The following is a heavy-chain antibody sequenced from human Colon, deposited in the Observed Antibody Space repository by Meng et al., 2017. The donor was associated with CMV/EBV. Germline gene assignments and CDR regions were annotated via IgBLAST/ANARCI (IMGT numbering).Heavy chain of an antibody. J-gene: IGHJ4*02. CDR1: GFTFSMFSTYE. CDR3: AKGRRQFT. V-gene: IGHV3-48*03. CDR2: ISSSGDTR. D-gene: IGHD3-10*01. Sequence: GESLKISCSASGFTFSMFSTYEMNWVRQAPGKGLEWISSISSSGDTRYYADSVKGRFTISRDNAKNFLYLQMDSLRVEDSAVYYCAKGRRQFTWGQGTQVTVSS.